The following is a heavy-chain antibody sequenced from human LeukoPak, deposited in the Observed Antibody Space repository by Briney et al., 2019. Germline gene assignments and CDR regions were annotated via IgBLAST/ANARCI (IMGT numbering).Heavy chain of an antibody. V-gene: IGHV5-51*01. J-gene: IGHJ5*02. Sequence: GESLKISCKGSGYSFTSYWISWVRQMPGKGLEWMGIIYPGDSDTRYSPSFQGQVTISADKSISTAYLQWSSLKASDTAMYYCARQGLDYDYVWGSYRSPSWFDPWGQGTLVTVSS. CDR2: IYPGDSDT. CDR3: ARQGLDYDYVWGSYRSPSWFDP. D-gene: IGHD3-16*02. CDR1: GYSFTSYW.